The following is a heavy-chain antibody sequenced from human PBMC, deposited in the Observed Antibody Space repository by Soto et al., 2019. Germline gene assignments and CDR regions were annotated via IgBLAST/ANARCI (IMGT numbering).Heavy chain of an antibody. CDR2: ISYDGSNK. Sequence: QVQLVESGGGVVQPGRSLRLSCAASGFTFSSYAMHWVRQAPGKGLEWVAVISYDGSNKYYADSVKGRFTISRDNSKNTRYLQMNSLRAEDTAVYYCARNPNSGDYGAGWFDPWGQGTLVTVAS. J-gene: IGHJ5*02. CDR1: GFTFSSYA. D-gene: IGHD4-17*01. CDR3: ARNPNSGDYGAGWFDP. V-gene: IGHV3-30-3*01.